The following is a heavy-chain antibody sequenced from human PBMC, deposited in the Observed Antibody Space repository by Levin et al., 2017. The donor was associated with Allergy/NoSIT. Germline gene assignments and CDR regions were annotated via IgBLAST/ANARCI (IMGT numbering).Heavy chain of an antibody. D-gene: IGHD3-22*01. J-gene: IGHJ4*02. V-gene: IGHV3-11*01. CDR2: ISSSGSTI. CDR3: ERSPIPYYYDSSGYYDY. CDR1: GFTFSDYY. Sequence: GESLKISCAASGFTFSDYYMSWIRQAPGKGLEWVSYISSSGSTIYYADPVKGRFTIPRDNAKNSLYLQMNSLRAEDTAVYYCERSPIPYYYDSSGYYDYWGQGTLVTVSS.